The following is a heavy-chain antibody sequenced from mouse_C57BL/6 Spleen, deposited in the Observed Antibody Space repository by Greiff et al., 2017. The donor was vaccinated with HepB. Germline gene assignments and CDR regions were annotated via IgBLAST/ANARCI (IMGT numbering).Heavy chain of an antibody. CDR2: INPNNGGT. Sequence: VQLQQSGPELVKPGASVKISCKASGYTFTDYYMNWVKQSHGKSLEWIGDINPNNGGTSYNQKFKGKATLTVDKSSSTAYMELRRLTSEDSAVYYCARLDSSGYLAWFAYWGQGTLVTVSA. D-gene: IGHD3-2*02. CDR3: ARLDSSGYLAWFAY. CDR1: GYTFTDYY. J-gene: IGHJ3*01. V-gene: IGHV1-26*01.